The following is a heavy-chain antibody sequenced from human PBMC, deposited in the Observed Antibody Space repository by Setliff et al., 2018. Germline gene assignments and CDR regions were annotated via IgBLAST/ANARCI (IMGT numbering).Heavy chain of an antibody. CDR1: GASITSGGFY. D-gene: IGHD2-15*01. Sequence: PSETLSLTCSVSGASITSGGFYWTWIRQPAGKGLEWIGHISPSGSTTYNPSVKSRVTISVDTSKTQFSLRLSSVTAADTAVYFCARGCSSGSCYPHDVFAIWGQGTMVT. CDR3: ARGCSSGSCYPHDVFAI. V-gene: IGHV4-61*10. CDR2: ISPSGST. J-gene: IGHJ3*02.